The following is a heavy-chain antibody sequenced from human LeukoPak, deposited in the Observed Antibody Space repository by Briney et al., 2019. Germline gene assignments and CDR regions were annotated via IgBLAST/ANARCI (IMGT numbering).Heavy chain of an antibody. D-gene: IGHD3-10*01. J-gene: IGHJ4*02. Sequence: GGSLTLSCAAPGFTFSTNWMEWTRQAPREGREWVAYIKQDGTETYYLESVKGRFTITRENAKNSLCLQMNSLTAEDTAVCYCARKGGTRVLLNCWGQGTLVTVSS. CDR3: ARKGGTRVLLNC. CDR1: GFTFSTNW. V-gene: IGHV3-7*01. CDR2: IKQDGTET.